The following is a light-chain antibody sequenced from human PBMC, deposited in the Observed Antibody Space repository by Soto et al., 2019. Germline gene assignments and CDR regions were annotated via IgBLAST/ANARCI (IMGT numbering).Light chain of an antibody. J-gene: IGKJ4*01. CDR1: QSVNSN. V-gene: IGKV3-15*01. CDR2: DAS. CDR3: QQYNFWPPLT. Sequence: EIVMTQSPATLSVSPGERATLSCRASQSVNSNLAWYRQKTGQAPRLLISDASTRATGVPARFSGSGSGTEFTLTICSLQSEDSGIYYCQQYNFWPPLTFGGGTKVEIK.